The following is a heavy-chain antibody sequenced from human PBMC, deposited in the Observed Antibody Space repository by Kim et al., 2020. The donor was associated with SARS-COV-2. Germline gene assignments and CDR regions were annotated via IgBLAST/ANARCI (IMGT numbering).Heavy chain of an antibody. Sequence: SETLSLTCTVSGGSISSSSYYWGWIRQPPGKGLEWIGSIYYSGSTYYNPSLKSRVTISVDTSKNQCSLKLSSVTAADTAVYYCATETLTIFGEARDNHCGQGSLVTVT. CDR3: ATETLTIFGEARDNH. CDR2: IYYSGST. J-gene: IGHJ4*02. D-gene: IGHD3-3*01. V-gene: IGHV4-39*07. CDR1: GGSISSSSYY.